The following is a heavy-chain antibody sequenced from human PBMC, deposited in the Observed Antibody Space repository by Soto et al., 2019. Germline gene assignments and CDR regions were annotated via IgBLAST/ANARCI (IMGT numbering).Heavy chain of an antibody. D-gene: IGHD3-3*01. Sequence: LSLTCTVSGASISSSRSYWGWVRQPPGKGLEWIVSFYYTGGTYSTYYNPSLKSRVTISVDTSKSQFSLNLRSVTAADTAVYYCASPRQGNYDFLSGYYALDYWGQGTLVTVSS. CDR1: GASISSSRSY. CDR2: FYYTGGT. V-gene: IGHV4-39*01. J-gene: IGHJ4*02. CDR3: ASPRQGNYDFLSGYYALDY.